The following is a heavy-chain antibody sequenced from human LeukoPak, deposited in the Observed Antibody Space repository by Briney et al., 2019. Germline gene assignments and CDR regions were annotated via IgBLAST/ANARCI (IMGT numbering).Heavy chain of an antibody. J-gene: IGHJ3*02. CDR1: GGSVSSGSHY. CDR3: ARDCSGGSCYGAFDI. V-gene: IGHV4-61*01. CDR2: IYNSGST. D-gene: IGHD2-15*01. Sequence: PSETLSLTCSVSGGSVSSGSHYWSWIRQSPGKGLEWIGYIYNSGSTNYNSSLKSRVTISADTSKNQFSLKLSSVTAADTAVYYCARDCSGGSCYGAFDIWGRGTMVTVSS.